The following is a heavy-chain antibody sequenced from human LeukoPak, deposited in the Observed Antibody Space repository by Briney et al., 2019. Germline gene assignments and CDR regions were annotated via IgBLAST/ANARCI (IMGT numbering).Heavy chain of an antibody. D-gene: IGHD6-19*01. CDR2: IYSGGST. CDR3: ARGYNSGWYGCPFDY. V-gene: IGHV3-53*01. CDR1: GFTVSSNY. J-gene: IGHJ4*01. Sequence: GGSLRLSCAASGFTVSSNYMSWVRQAPGKGLEWVSVIYSGGSTYYADSVKGRFTISRDNSKNTLYLQMNSLRAEDTAVYYCARGYNSGWYGCPFDYWGHGTLVTVSS.